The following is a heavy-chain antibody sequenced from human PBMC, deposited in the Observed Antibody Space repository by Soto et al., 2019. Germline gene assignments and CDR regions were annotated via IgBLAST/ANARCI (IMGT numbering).Heavy chain of an antibody. J-gene: IGHJ4*02. CDR2: IWYHGSNK. CDR3: ARDRDPGQWLTTNYFDY. Sequence: QVQLVESGGGVVQPGGSLRLSCAASGFPFSNYGMHWVRQAPGKGLGWVAVIWYHGSNKYYADSVKGRFTISRDNSKNTLYLQMNSLRAEDTAVYYCARDRDPGQWLTTNYFDYWGQGTLVTVSS. D-gene: IGHD6-19*01. CDR1: GFPFSNYG. V-gene: IGHV3-33*01.